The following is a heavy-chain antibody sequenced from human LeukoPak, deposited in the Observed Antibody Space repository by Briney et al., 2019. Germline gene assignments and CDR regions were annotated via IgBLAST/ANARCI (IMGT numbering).Heavy chain of an antibody. J-gene: IGHJ5*02. Sequence: GGSLRLSCAASGFTFSSYSMNWVRQAPGKGLEWVSYISSSSSTIYYAGSVKGRFTISRDNAKNSLYLQMNSLRAEDTAVYYCARDYYGSGSYYKNPYWFDPWGQGTLVTVSS. CDR3: ARDYYGSGSYYKNPYWFDP. CDR2: ISSSSSTI. CDR1: GFTFSSYS. D-gene: IGHD3-10*01. V-gene: IGHV3-48*04.